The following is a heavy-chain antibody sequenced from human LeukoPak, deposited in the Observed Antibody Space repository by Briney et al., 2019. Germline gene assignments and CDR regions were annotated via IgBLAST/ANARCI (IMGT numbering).Heavy chain of an antibody. J-gene: IGHJ4*02. CDR2: IKSKTDGGTT. CDR1: GFTFSNAW. CDR3: TTEPYCSSNSCYGYFDY. D-gene: IGHD2-2*01. V-gene: IGHV3-15*01. Sequence: PGGSLRLSCAASGFTFSNAWMSWVRQAPGKGLEWVGRIKSKTDGGTTDYAAPVKGRFTISRDDSKNTLYLQMNSLKTEDTAVYYCTTEPYCSSNSCYGYFDYWGQGTLVTVSS.